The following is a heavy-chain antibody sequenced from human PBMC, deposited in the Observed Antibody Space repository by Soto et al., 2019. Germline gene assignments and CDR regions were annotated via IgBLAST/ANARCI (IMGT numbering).Heavy chain of an antibody. Sequence: EVQLVESGGGLVQPGRSLRLSCAASGFTVDDYAMHWVRQAPGKGLEWVSGISSNSDTIDYADSVKGRFTISRDNAKNSLFLQMNSLTPEDTALYYCAKDMKWGWMTTIHYFDSWGQGTLVTVSS. D-gene: IGHD4-17*01. CDR1: GFTVDDYA. CDR2: ISSNSDTI. V-gene: IGHV3-9*01. J-gene: IGHJ4*02. CDR3: AKDMKWGWMTTIHYFDS.